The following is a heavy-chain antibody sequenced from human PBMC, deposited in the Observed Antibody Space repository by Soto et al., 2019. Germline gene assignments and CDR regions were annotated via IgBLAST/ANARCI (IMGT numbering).Heavy chain of an antibody. CDR3: ARDWNYVRGYNLDV. Sequence: QVQLQESGPGLVKPSQTLSLTCTVSGDSISSGDYYWTWIRQPPGKGLEWIGYIYYSGTTYYNPSLNSRVTTSVDTSNNQFSLKLTSVTAADTAVYYCARDWNYVRGYNLDVWGQGTTVTVSS. CDR2: IYYSGTT. V-gene: IGHV4-30-4*01. CDR1: GDSISSGDYY. J-gene: IGHJ6*02. D-gene: IGHD3-16*01.